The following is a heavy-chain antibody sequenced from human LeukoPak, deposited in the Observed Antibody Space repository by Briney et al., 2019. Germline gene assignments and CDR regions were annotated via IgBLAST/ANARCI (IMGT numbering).Heavy chain of an antibody. V-gene: IGHV3-66*01. CDR2: IYSGGST. Sequence: GGSLRLSCAASGFTVSSNYMSWVRQAPGKGLEWVSVIYSGGSTDYADSVKGRFTISRDNSKNTLYLQMNSLRAEDTAVYYCARDPYGGNWFDYWGQGTLVTVSS. D-gene: IGHD4-23*01. CDR1: GFTVSSNY. CDR3: ARDPYGGNWFDY. J-gene: IGHJ4*02.